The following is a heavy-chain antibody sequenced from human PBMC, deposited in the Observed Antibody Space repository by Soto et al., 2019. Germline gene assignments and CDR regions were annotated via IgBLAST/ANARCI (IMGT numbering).Heavy chain of an antibody. CDR1: GFTFDDYG. V-gene: IGHV3-20*04. Sequence: EVQLVESGGGVVRPGGSLRLSCAASGFTFDDYGMSWVRQTPGKGLEWVSGINWNGGSTGYADSVKGRFTISRDNAKNSLYLQMNRLRAEDTALYYCARVPYYGSGSYYLDYWGQGTLVTVSS. CDR3: ARVPYYGSGSYYLDY. CDR2: INWNGGST. D-gene: IGHD3-10*01. J-gene: IGHJ4*02.